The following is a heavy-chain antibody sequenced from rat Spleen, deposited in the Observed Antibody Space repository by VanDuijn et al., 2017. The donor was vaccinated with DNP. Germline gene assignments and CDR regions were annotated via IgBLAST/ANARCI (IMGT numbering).Heavy chain of an antibody. D-gene: IGHD1-12*03. V-gene: IGHV5-7*01. CDR2: ISTSGRKA. J-gene: IGHJ4*01. CDR3: ASVYDDYPPYAMDV. CDR1: GFTISDYN. Sequence: EVQLVESGGGLVQPGRSLKLSCAVSGFTISDYNMAWVRQTPKKGLEWVTTISTSGRKAYYPDSVKGRFTISRDNAKSSLYLQMNSLTSEDTATYYCASVYDDYPPYAMDVWGPGTSVTVSS.